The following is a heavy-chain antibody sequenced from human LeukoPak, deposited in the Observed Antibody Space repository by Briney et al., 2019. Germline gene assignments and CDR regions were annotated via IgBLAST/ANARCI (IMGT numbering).Heavy chain of an antibody. CDR1: GFTFSSYG. Sequence: GGSLRLSCAASGFTFSSYGMHWVRQAPGKGLEWVAVIWYDGSNKYYADSVKGRFTISRDNSKNTLYLQMNSLRAEDTAVYYCAKDAVGATTAAGLYYWGQGTLVTVSS. J-gene: IGHJ4*02. D-gene: IGHD1-26*01. CDR2: IWYDGSNK. V-gene: IGHV3-33*06. CDR3: AKDAVGATTAAGLYY.